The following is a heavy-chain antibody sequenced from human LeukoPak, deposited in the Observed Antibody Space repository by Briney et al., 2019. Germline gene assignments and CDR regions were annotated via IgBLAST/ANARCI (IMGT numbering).Heavy chain of an antibody. CDR1: GFTFRNYA. D-gene: IGHD3-16*02. V-gene: IGHV3-23*01. Sequence: GSLRLSCAASGFTFRNYAMSWVRQAPGKGLEWVSGISVSGDNTKYADSVKGRFTISRDNSKNTLFLQMNSPRAEDTAVYYCVYYAYVWGSYPGDSWGQGTLVTVSS. J-gene: IGHJ4*02. CDR3: VYYAYVWGSYPGDS. CDR2: ISVSGDNT.